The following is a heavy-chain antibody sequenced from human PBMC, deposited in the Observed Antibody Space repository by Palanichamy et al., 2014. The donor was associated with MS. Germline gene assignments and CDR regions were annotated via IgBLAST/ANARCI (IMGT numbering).Heavy chain of an antibody. Sequence: QVQLVQSGAEVKKPGASMRLSCKASGYTFTTYFIHWVRQAPGQGLERMVIINPSDGITDYPQKFQGRVTVTRDTSTSTVYMELSSLTSEDTAVYYCAREKSGGHFDYWGQGTLVTVSS. V-gene: IGHV1-46*01. CDR3: AREKSGGHFDY. J-gene: IGHJ4*02. CDR1: GYTFTTYF. CDR2: INPSDGIT. D-gene: IGHD3-16*01.